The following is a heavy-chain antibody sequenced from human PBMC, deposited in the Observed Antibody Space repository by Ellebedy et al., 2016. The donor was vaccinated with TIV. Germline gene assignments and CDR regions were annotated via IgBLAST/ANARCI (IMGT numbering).Heavy chain of an antibody. V-gene: IGHV5-10-1*01. J-gene: IGHJ4*02. CDR1: GYSFTSYW. CDR3: ARPTAIRGFFDY. CDR2: IDPSDSYT. Sequence: GESLKISXKGSGYSFTSYWISWVRQMPGKGLEWMGRIDPSDSYTNYSPSFQGHVTISADKSISTAYLQWSSLKASDTAMYYCARPTAIRGFFDYWGQGTLVTVSS. D-gene: IGHD2-21*02.